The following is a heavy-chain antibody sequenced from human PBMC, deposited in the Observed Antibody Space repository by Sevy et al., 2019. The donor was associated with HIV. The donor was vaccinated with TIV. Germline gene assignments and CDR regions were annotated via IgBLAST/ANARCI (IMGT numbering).Heavy chain of an antibody. Sequence: GGSLRLSCAASGFTFSSYAMHWVRQALGKGLEWVAVISYDGSNKYYADSVKGRFTISRDNSKNTLYLQMNSLRAEDTAVYYCASARYGDSSASPHWFDPWGQGTLVNVSS. V-gene: IGHV3-30-3*01. CDR2: ISYDGSNK. D-gene: IGHD4-17*01. CDR3: ASARYGDSSASPHWFDP. J-gene: IGHJ5*02. CDR1: GFTFSSYA.